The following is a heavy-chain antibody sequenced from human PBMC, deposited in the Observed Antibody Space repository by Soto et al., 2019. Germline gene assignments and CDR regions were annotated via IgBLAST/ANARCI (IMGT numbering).Heavy chain of an antibody. Sequence: PSETLSLTCAVSGASTSSMNWWSWVRQTTGRGLEWIGEVFHTGLTNYNPSLKSPVTISVDASKNQLSLELRSVTAAGTAVYYCAREKECDSSGYPFSVPPYGMDVWGQGTTVTVSS. CDR2: VFHTGLT. D-gene: IGHD3-22*01. CDR3: AREKECDSSGYPFSVPPYGMDV. V-gene: IGHV4-4*02. J-gene: IGHJ6*02. CDR1: GASTSSMNW.